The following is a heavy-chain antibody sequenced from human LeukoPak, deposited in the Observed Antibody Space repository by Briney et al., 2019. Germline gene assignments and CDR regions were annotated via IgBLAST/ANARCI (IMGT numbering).Heavy chain of an antibody. J-gene: IGHJ4*02. CDR1: GGSISSGGYY. V-gene: IGHV4-31*03. CDR3: ARALERYYYDSSGYYAHFDY. Sequence: PSQTLSLTCTVSGGSISSGGYYWSWIRQHPGKGLEWIGYIYYSGSTYYNPSLKSRVTISVDTSKNQFSLKLRSVTAADTAVYYCARALERYYYDSSGYYAHFDYWGQGTLVTVSS. CDR2: IYYSGST. D-gene: IGHD3-22*01.